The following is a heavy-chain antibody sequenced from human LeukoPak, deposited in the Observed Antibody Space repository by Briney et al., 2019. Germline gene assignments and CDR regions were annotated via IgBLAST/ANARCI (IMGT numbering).Heavy chain of an antibody. CDR2: INSDGINT. Sequence: GGSLRLSCAASGFTFSNYWMHWVRQAPGKGLVWVSRINSDGINTSYADSVKGRFTISRDNAKNTLNLQMNRLRAEDTAVYYCARDLGQYYDTSDNWFDPWGQGTLVTVSS. J-gene: IGHJ5*02. D-gene: IGHD3-22*01. V-gene: IGHV3-74*01. CDR1: GFTFSNYW. CDR3: ARDLGQYYDTSDNWFDP.